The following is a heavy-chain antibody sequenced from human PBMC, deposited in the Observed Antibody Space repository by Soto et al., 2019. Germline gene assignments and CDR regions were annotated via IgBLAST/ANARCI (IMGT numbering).Heavy chain of an antibody. V-gene: IGHV1-69*06. CDR3: ARVRDPHLDHYGLDV. Sequence: ASVKVSCKTSGFTFNVYSIHWVRQAPGQGLEWVGGLIPIYDAPYYAQKFQDRVTITADKSTTTVHLELSSLRSEDTAVYFCARVRDPHLDHYGLDVWGQGTTVTVSS. J-gene: IGHJ6*02. CDR1: GFTFNVYS. CDR2: LIPIYDAP.